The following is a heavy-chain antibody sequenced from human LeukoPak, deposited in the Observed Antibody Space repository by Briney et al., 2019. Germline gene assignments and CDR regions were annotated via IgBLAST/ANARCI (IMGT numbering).Heavy chain of an antibody. D-gene: IGHD2-15*01. CDR1: GASMSTYY. J-gene: IGHJ4*02. V-gene: IGHV4-59*01. CDR3: ARDWCGGSCYGTRYYFDY. CDR2: IYHSGST. Sequence: SETLSLTCTVSGASMSTYYWSWIRQPPGKGLEWIAYIYHSGSTNYNPSLKSRVTISVDTSKNQFSLNLSSVTAADTAVYYCARDWCGGSCYGTRYYFDYWGQGTLVTVSS.